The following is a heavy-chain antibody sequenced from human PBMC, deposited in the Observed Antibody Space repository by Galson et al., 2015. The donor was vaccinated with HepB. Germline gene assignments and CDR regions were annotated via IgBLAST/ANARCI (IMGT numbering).Heavy chain of an antibody. CDR2: IWYDGSNK. V-gene: IGHV3-33*01. J-gene: IGHJ6*03. CDR1: GFTFSSYG. Sequence: CAASGFTFSSYGMHWVRQAPGKGLEWVAVIWYDGSNKYYADSVKGRFTISRDNSKNTLYLQMNSLRAEDTAVYYCVRVFRNQYYMYVWRKGTPVTVSS. D-gene: IGHD2-21*01. CDR3: VRVFRNQYYMYV.